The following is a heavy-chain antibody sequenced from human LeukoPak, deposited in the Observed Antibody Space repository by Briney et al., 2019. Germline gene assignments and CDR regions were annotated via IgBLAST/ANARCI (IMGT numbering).Heavy chain of an antibody. V-gene: IGHV3-21*01. J-gene: IGHJ4*02. CDR1: GFTFSSYS. Sequence: GGSLRLSCAASGFTFSSYSMNWVRQAPGKGLEWVSSISSNSSYIYYADSVKGRFTISRDNSKNTLYLQMNSLRAEDTAVYYCARVNYGAVVFDYWGQGTLVTVSS. CDR3: ARVNYGAVVFDY. D-gene: IGHD4-17*01. CDR2: ISSNSSYI.